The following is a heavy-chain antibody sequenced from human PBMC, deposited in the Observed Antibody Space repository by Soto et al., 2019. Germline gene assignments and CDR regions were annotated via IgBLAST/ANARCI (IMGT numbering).Heavy chain of an antibody. Sequence: EVQLLESGGGLVQPGGSLRLSCVASGFTFSTYAMSWVRQAPGKGLEWVSAITHSGGSAYYADSVKGRFTISRDNSKNTLYLQMNSLRVEDTAVYYCAKKEAYYYDSSAYPSAEYFQQWGQGTLITVSS. CDR3: AKKEAYYYDSSAYPSAEYFQQ. CDR1: GFTFSTYA. J-gene: IGHJ1*01. D-gene: IGHD3-22*01. V-gene: IGHV3-23*01. CDR2: ITHSGGSA.